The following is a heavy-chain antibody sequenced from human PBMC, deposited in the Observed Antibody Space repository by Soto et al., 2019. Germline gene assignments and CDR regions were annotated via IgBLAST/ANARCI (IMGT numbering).Heavy chain of an antibody. CDR2: IYYIGAY. V-gene: IGHV4-59*02. CDR3: ARDPSRYNWNYGNWFDP. CDR1: GASVSSYY. Sequence: ETLSLTCSVSGASVSSYYWSWVRQPPGKGLEWIGYIYYIGAYNYNPSLKSRVTISVDKSTSTAYMELSSLRSEDTAVYYCARDPSRYNWNYGNWFDPWGQGTLVTVSS. D-gene: IGHD1-7*01. J-gene: IGHJ5*02.